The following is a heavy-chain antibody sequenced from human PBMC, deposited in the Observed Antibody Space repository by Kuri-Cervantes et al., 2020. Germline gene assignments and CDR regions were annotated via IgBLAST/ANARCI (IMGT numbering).Heavy chain of an antibody. D-gene: IGHD6-13*01. CDR1: GFTFSSYN. J-gene: IGHJ6*02. CDR2: ISSSSTYI. Sequence: GESLKISCAASGFTFSSYNMNWVRQAPGKGLEWVSSISSSSTYIYYADSVKGRFTISRDNAENSLYLQMNSLRAEDTAVYYCARDGGSSSWYSLDGGMDVWGQGTTVTVSS. V-gene: IGHV3-21*01. CDR3: ARDGGSSSWYSLDGGMDV.